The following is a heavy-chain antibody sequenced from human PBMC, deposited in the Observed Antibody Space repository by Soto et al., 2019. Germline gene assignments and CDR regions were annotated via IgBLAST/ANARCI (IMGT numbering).Heavy chain of an antibody. CDR3: ARAGDIVVVPAARAFDY. J-gene: IGHJ4*02. D-gene: IGHD2-2*01. CDR1: GGTFSSYA. Sequence: QVQLVQSGAEVKKPGSSVKVSCKASGGTFSSYAISWVRQAPGQGLEWMGGIIPIFGTANYAQKFQVRVTITADESTSTAYMELSSLRSEDTAVYYCARAGDIVVVPAARAFDYWGQGTLVTVSS. CDR2: IIPIFGTA. V-gene: IGHV1-69*01.